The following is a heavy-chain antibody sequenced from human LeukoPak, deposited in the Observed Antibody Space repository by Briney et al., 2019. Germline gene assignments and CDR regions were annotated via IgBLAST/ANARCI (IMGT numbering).Heavy chain of an antibody. CDR3: ARCRENDFWSGSPVDH. Sequence: GGSLRLSCEASGFFFSSYCMHWVRQAPGKGLEWLAVISGDGTNKYYAESVKGRFTISRDNSKTTVLVQLNSLRVEDTAVYYCARCRENDFWSGSPVDHWGQGTLVTVSS. V-gene: IGHV3-30-3*01. D-gene: IGHD3-3*01. CDR2: ISGDGTNK. J-gene: IGHJ4*02. CDR1: GFFFSSYC.